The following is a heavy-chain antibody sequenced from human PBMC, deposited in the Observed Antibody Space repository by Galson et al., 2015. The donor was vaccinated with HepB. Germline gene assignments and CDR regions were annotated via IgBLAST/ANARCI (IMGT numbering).Heavy chain of an antibody. V-gene: IGHV4-59*08. CDR1: ISNYY. D-gene: IGHD6-19*01. CDR2: LSYTGRT. Sequence: ISNYYWSWIRQPPGRGLEWIGVLSYTGRTNYSPSLKSRVTISVDTSENQLSLKMTSVIAADTAVYFCARQPHRSGWGYFDYWGQGTLVSVSS. J-gene: IGHJ4*02. CDR3: ARQPHRSGWGYFDY.